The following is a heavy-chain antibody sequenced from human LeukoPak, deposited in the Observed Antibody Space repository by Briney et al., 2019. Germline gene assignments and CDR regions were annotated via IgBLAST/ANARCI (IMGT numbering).Heavy chain of an antibody. CDR1: GFTFTKYW. CDR3: ARVQQWLALDY. D-gene: IGHD6-19*01. V-gene: IGHV3-7*01. CDR2: IKQDGSDK. J-gene: IGHJ4*02. Sequence: GGSLRLSCAASGFTFTKYWMTWVRQAPGKGLEWVGNIKQDGSDKNYMDSVKGRFTISRDNAKNSLYLQMNSLRAEDTAVYYCARVQQWLALDYWGQGTLVTVSS.